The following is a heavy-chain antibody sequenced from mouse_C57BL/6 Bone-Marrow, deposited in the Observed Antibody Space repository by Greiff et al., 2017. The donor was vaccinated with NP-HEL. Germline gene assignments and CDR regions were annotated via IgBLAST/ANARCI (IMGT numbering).Heavy chain of an antibody. D-gene: IGHD1-1*01. CDR2: IDPSDSYT. CDR1: GYTFTSYW. V-gene: IGHV1-69*01. J-gene: IGHJ3*01. Sequence: QVQLQQPGAELVMPGASVKLSCKASGYTFTSYWMHWVKQRPGQGLEGIGEIDPSDSYTNYNQKFKGKSTLTVDKSSSTAYMQLSSLTSEDSAVYYCARLYYGAWFAYWGQGTLVTVSA. CDR3: ARLYYGAWFAY.